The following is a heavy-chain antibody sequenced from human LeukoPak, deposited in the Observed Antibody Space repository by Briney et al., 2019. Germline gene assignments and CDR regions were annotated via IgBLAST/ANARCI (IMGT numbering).Heavy chain of an antibody. D-gene: IGHD4-23*01. Sequence: SETLSLTCTVSGGSMSTYYWSWIRQPPGKGLEWIGYIENSGRTEYNPSLMSRITISVDTSKIQFSLMLSPVTAADTAVYYCARGRYGGYFDCWGQGTLVTVSS. CDR1: GGSMSTYY. V-gene: IGHV4-59*01. CDR2: IENSGRT. J-gene: IGHJ4*02. CDR3: ARGRYGGYFDC.